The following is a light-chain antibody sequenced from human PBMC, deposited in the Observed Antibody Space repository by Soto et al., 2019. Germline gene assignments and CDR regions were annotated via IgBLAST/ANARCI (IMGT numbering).Light chain of an antibody. CDR1: SSDIGTYNY. CDR2: EVT. J-gene: IGLJ1*01. V-gene: IGLV2-14*01. CDR3: GSYSSTDTPFV. Sequence: QSVLTQPASVSGSPGQSITISCTGTSSDIGTYNYVSWYQHHSGKAPKLLIYEVTNRPSGISDRFSGSKSVNTASLTISGLQAEDESDYYCGSYSSTDTPFVFGTGTKGTVL.